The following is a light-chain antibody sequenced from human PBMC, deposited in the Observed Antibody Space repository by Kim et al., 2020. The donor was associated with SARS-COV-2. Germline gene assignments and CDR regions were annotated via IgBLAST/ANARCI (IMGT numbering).Light chain of an antibody. Sequence: IVMTQSPATLSVSPGERATLSCRASQSVSQNLAWYQQKRGQAPRLLIHAASTRATGVPARFSGSGSGTEFALTISSLQSEDFAVYYCQQYYRSPDTFGQGTKLEI. CDR3: QQYYRSPDT. V-gene: IGKV3-15*01. CDR2: AAS. CDR1: QSVSQN. J-gene: IGKJ2*01.